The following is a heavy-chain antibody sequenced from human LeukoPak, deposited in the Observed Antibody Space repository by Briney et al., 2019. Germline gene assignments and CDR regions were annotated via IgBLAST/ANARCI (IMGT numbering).Heavy chain of an antibody. V-gene: IGHV3-66*01. D-gene: IGHD3-22*01. CDR1: GFTVSSNY. J-gene: IGHJ4*02. CDR3: AINSYDSSGYYPH. Sequence: PGGSLRLSCAASGFTVSSNYMSWVRQAPGKGLEWVSVIYSGGSTYYADSVKGRFTISRDNSKNTLYLQMNSLRAEDTAVYYCAINSYDSSGYYPHWGQGTLVTVSS. CDR2: IYSGGST.